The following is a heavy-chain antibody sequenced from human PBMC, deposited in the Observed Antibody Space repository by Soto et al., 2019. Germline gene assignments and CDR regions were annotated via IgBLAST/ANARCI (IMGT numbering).Heavy chain of an antibody. CDR2: ISYSGST. Sequence: PSETLSLTCTVSGGSISTYYWSWIRQPPGKGLEWIGSISYSGSTDYSPSLKSRVTISIDTSKNQFSLKLSSVTAADTSLYYCARMGIAAARDWFDPWGQGTLVTVSS. CDR1: GGSISTYY. CDR3: ARMGIAAARDWFDP. V-gene: IGHV4-59*08. D-gene: IGHD6-13*01. J-gene: IGHJ5*02.